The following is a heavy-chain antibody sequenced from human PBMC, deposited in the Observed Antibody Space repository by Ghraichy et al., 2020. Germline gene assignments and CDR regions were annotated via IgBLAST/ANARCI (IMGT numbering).Heavy chain of an antibody. CDR1: GFRFAT. D-gene: IGHD2-8*01. J-gene: IGHJ3*02. CDR2: VVDSDGSR. Sequence: GGSLRLSCAASGFRFATWVRQAPGKGLEWVSTVVDSDGSRHYADSVKGRFTISRDSSKSTLYLQMNSLRVEDTAIYYCARPNGVFWGGAFDIWGQGTMVTVPS. CDR3: ARPNGVFWGGAFDI. V-gene: IGHV3-23*01.